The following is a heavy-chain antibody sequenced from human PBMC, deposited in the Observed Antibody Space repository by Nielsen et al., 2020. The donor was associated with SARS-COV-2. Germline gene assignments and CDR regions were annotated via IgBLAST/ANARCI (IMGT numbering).Heavy chain of an antibody. V-gene: IGHV1-18*01. CDR2: ISAYNGNT. J-gene: IGHJ5*02. CDR1: GYTFTSYG. D-gene: IGHD3-22*01. CDR3: ARVDDSSGYYLRNWFDP. Sequence: ASVKVSCKASGYTFTSYGISWVRQAPGQGLEWMEWISAYNGNTNYAQKLQGRVTMTTDTSTSTAYMELRSLRSDDTAVYYCARVDDSSGYYLRNWFDPWGQGTLVTVSS.